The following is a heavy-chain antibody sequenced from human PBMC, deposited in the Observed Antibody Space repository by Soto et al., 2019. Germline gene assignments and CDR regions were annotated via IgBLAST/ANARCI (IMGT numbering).Heavy chain of an antibody. J-gene: IGHJ4*02. D-gene: IGHD1-20*01. V-gene: IGHV3-23*01. CDR1: GFTFSSYA. CDR2: ISGSGGST. CDR3: AKAPGITGTCRFDY. Sequence: EVQLLESGGGLVQPGGSLRLSCAASGFTFSSYAMSWVRQAPGRGLEWVSAISGSGGSTYYADSVRGRFTISRDNSKNTLYLQTNTLRDDDTAVYYCAKAPGITGTCRFDYWGKRTLFTVAS.